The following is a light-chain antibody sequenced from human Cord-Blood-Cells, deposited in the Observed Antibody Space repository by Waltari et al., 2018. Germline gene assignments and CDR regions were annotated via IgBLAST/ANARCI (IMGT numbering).Light chain of an antibody. J-gene: IGLJ1*01. Sequence: QSALTQPRSVSGSPGQSVTISCTGTSSDVVGYNYFAWYQPHPGKAPKLMIYDVSKRPSGVPDRFSGSKSGNTASLTISGLQAEDEADYYCCSYAGSYTYVFGTGTKVTVL. V-gene: IGLV2-11*01. CDR2: DVS. CDR1: SSDVVGYNY. CDR3: CSYAGSYTYV.